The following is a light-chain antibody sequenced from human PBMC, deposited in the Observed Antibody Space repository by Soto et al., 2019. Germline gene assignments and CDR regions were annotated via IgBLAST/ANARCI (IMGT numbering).Light chain of an antibody. CDR3: QQYINWPPWT. CDR1: ESVSSN. Sequence: EIVMTQSPATLSVSPGERATLSCRASESVSSNLAWYQQIPGQAPRLLIYGASTRATGIPDRFSGSGSGTEFTLTISSLQSEDFAVYYCQQYINWPPWTFGQGT. V-gene: IGKV3-15*01. CDR2: GAS. J-gene: IGKJ1*01.